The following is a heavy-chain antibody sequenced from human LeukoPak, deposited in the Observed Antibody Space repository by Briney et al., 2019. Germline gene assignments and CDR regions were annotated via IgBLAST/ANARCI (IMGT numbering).Heavy chain of an antibody. CDR1: GGSISSGGYY. CDR3: ARVCDSSGHHFDY. V-gene: IGHV4-61*08. D-gene: IGHD3-22*01. J-gene: IGHJ4*02. Sequence: PSETLSLTCTVSGGSISSGGYYWSWIRQHPGKGLEWIGYIYYSGSTNYNPSLKSRVTISVDTSKNQFSLKLSSVTAADTAVYYCARVCDSSGHHFDYWGQGTLVTVSS. CDR2: IYYSGST.